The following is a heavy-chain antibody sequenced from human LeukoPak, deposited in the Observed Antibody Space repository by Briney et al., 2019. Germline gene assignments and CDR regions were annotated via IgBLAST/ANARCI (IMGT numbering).Heavy chain of an antibody. CDR3: ATDPKTDFWSGLYLN. CDR2: FDPEDGET. D-gene: IGHD3-3*01. J-gene: IGHJ4*02. Sequence: GASVKVSCKVSGYTLTELPMHWVRQAPGKGLEWMGGFDPEDGETIYAQKFQGRVTMTEDTSTDTAYMELSSLRSEDTAVYYCATDPKTDFWSGLYLNWGLGTLVTVSS. V-gene: IGHV1-24*01. CDR1: GYTLTELP.